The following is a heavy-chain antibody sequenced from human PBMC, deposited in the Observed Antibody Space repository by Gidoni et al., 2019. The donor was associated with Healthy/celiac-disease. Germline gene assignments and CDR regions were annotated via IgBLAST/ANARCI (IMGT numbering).Heavy chain of an antibody. D-gene: IGHD2-2*03. CDR3: ASRGSGYCSSTSCYANNYYYGMDV. J-gene: IGHJ6*02. V-gene: IGHV1-69*01. Sequence: QVQLVQSGAEVKKPGSSVTVSCKASGGTFSSYAIRWVRTAPGQGREWMGGISPLFGTENYAQKCQGRVTITADESTSTADMELSSLRSEDTAVYYCASRGSGYCSSTSCYANNYYYGMDVWGQGTTVTVSS. CDR2: ISPLFGTE. CDR1: GGTFSSYA.